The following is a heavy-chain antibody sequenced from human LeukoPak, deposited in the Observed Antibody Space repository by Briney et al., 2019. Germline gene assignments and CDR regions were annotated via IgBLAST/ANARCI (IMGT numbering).Heavy chain of an antibody. D-gene: IGHD3-3*01. V-gene: IGHV1-46*01. J-gene: IGHJ5*02. CDR2: INPSGGST. CDR1: GYTFTSYY. CDR3: ARDGGDYGFWSGYSAYNWFDP. Sequence: ASVKVSCKASGYTFTSYYMHWVRQAPGQGLEWMGIINPSGGSTSYAQKFQGRVTMTRDTSTSTVYMELSSLRSEDTAVYYCARDGGDYGFWSGYSAYNWFDPWGQGTLVTVSS.